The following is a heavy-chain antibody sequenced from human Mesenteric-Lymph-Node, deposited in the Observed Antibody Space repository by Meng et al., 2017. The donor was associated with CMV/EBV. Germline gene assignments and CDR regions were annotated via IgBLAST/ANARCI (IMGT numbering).Heavy chain of an antibody. D-gene: IGHD3-16*01. Sequence: GSLRLSCTVSGGSISSYYWSWIRQPPGKGLEWIGYIYYSGSTNYNPSLKSRVTISVDTSKNQFSLKLSSVTAADTAVYYCARGRTGGWGNYYFDYWGQGTLVTVSS. CDR3: ARGRTGGWGNYYFDY. J-gene: IGHJ4*02. CDR1: GGSISSYY. CDR2: IYYSGST. V-gene: IGHV4-59*01.